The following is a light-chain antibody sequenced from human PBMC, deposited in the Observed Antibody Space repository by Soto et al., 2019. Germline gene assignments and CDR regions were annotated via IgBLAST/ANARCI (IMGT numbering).Light chain of an antibody. Sequence: QSALTQPASVSGSPGQSITLSCTGTASDIGGYNFVSWYQQSAGKAPKLIIYDVSHRPAGVSDRFSASKSGNTAALTISALRTEDEADYYCCSYTSSATLVFGSGTKLTVL. CDR2: DVS. J-gene: IGLJ1*01. CDR3: CSYTSSATLV. V-gene: IGLV2-14*03. CDR1: ASDIGGYNF.